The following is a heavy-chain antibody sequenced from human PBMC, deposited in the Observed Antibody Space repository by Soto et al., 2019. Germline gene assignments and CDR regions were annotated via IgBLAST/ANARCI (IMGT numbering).Heavy chain of an antibody. J-gene: IGHJ3*02. CDR2: IKQDGSEK. V-gene: IGHV3-7*04. CDR3: ARVMVDAIQYDAFDI. Sequence: GGSLRLSCAASGFTFGDFWMSWVRQAPGKGLEWVANIKQDGSEKYYLVSVRGRFTSSRDNAKNSMYLRMDSLRAEDTAVYHCARVMVDAIQYDAFDIWGRGTMVTVSS. CDR1: GFTFGDFW. D-gene: IGHD2-15*01.